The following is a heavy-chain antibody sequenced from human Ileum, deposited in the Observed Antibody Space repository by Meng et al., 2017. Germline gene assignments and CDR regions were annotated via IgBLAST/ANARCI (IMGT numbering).Heavy chain of an antibody. D-gene: IGHD2-15*01. CDR2: IHYSGST. CDR1: GASISSYY. V-gene: IGHV4-59*01. J-gene: IGHJ4*02. Sequence: QVQLQESGSGLAKPSETLSLTCTVSGASISSYYWTWIRQPPGKGLDWIGYIHYSGSTNYNPSLKSRITMSVDTSKNQVSLKLSSVTAADTAIYYCAAFCSGGSCPDYWGQGTLVTVSS. CDR3: AAFCSGGSCPDY.